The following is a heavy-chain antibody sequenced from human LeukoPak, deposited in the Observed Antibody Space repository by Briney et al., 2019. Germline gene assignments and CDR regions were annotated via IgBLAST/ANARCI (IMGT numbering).Heavy chain of an antibody. Sequence: SVKVSCKVSGYTLTELSMHWVRQAAGKGLEWMGGFDPEDGETIYAQKFQGRVTMTEDTSTDTAYMELSSLRSEDTAVYYCATGGSGWYDWFDPWGQGTLVTVSS. V-gene: IGHV1-24*01. CDR1: GYTLTELS. CDR3: ATGGSGWYDWFDP. D-gene: IGHD6-19*01. J-gene: IGHJ5*02. CDR2: FDPEDGET.